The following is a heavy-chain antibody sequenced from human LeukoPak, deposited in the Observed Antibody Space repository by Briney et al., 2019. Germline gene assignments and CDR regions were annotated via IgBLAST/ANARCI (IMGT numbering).Heavy chain of an antibody. D-gene: IGHD3-22*01. CDR2: IYYSGST. V-gene: IGHV4-39*07. CDR3: ARYYYDNSGSIYAFDI. Sequence: PSETLSLTCTVSGGSISSSSYYWGWIRQPPGKGLEWIGSIYYSGSTNYNPSLKSRVTISVDTSKNQFSLKLSSVTSADTAVYYCARYYYDNSGSIYAFDIWGQGTMATVSS. J-gene: IGHJ3*02. CDR1: GGSISSSSYY.